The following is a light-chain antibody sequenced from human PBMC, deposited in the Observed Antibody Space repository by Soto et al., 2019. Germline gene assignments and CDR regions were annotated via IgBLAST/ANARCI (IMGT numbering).Light chain of an antibody. CDR2: DAS. J-gene: IGKJ4*01. Sequence: EIVMTQSPVTLSVSPGERATFSCRASQSVSSDLVWYQHKPGQAPRLLIYDASNRATGIPARFSGSGSGTDFTLTISRLEPEDFAVYYCQQYGSSPTFGGGTKVDIK. V-gene: IGKV3-20*01. CDR1: QSVSSD. CDR3: QQYGSSPT.